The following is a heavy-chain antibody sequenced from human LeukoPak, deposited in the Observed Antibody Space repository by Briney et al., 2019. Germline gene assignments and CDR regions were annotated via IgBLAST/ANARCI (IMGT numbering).Heavy chain of an antibody. V-gene: IGHV4-39*07. CDR2: IYHSGST. D-gene: IGHD3-10*01. CDR3: ARETDSRGRFDP. CDR1: GGSISSGGYS. Sequence: PSETLSLTCAVSGGSISSGGYSWSWIRQPPGKGLEWIGSIYHSGSTYYNPSLKSRVTISVDTSKNQFSLKLSSVTAADTAVYYCARETDSRGRFDPWGQGTLVTVSS. J-gene: IGHJ5*02.